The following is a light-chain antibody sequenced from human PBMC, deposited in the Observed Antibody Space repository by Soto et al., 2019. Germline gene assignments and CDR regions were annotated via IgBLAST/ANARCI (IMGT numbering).Light chain of an antibody. Sequence: QSALTQPPSASGSPGQSVTISCTGTSSDIGTYDYVSWYQHLPDKAPKLIIYEVSKRPSGVPDRFSGSKSGNTASLTVSGLQAEDEGDYHCSSYTGGTTYWIFGGGTQLTVL. CDR2: EVS. V-gene: IGLV2-8*01. CDR1: SSDIGTYDY. CDR3: SSYTGGTTYWI. J-gene: IGLJ2*01.